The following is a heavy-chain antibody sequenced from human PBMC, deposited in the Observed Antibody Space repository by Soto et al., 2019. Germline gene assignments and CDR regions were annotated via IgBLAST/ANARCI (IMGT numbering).Heavy chain of an antibody. CDR3: ARVVGIAVDDY. Sequence: QVQLVQSGAEVKKPGASVKVSCKASGYTFTSYAMHWVRQAPGQRLEWMGWINAGNGNTKYSQKFQGRVTITRDTSASTAYLELSSLRSEDTAVYYCARVVGIAVDDYWGQGTLVTVSS. V-gene: IGHV1-3*01. CDR1: GYTFTSYA. D-gene: IGHD6-19*01. J-gene: IGHJ4*02. CDR2: INAGNGNT.